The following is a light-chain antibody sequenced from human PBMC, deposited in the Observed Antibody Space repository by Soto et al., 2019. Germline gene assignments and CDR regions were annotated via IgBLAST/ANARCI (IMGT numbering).Light chain of an antibody. Sequence: DIVMTQSPDSLAVSLGERATINCKSSQSVFYSSNNKNYLAWYQQKPGQPPKLLIYWASTRESGVPDRISGSESGTDFTLTITSLQAEDVAVYYCQQYYTAPTWTFGQGTKVEIK. CDR2: WAS. CDR1: QSVFYSSNNKNY. V-gene: IGKV4-1*01. J-gene: IGKJ1*01. CDR3: QQYYTAPTWT.